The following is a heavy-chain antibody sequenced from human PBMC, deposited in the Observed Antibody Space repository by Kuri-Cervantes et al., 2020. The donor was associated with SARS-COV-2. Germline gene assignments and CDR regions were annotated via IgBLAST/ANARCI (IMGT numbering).Heavy chain of an antibody. D-gene: IGHD6-6*01. J-gene: IGHJ4*02. CDR1: GFMFDDYV. CDR3: TKDIVGIVGSSFDY. Sequence: SLKISCAASGFMFDDYVMHWVRQAPGKGLEWVAGISWNGGFIGYVDSVKGRFTISRDNAKKSLYLQMNNLRAEDTALYYCTKDIVGIVGSSFDYWGQGTLVTVSS. V-gene: IGHV3-9*01. CDR2: ISWNGGFI.